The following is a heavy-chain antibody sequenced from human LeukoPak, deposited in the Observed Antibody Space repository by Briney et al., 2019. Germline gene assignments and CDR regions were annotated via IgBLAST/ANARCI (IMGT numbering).Heavy chain of an antibody. Sequence: ASVKVSCKASGYXFTDYYIHWVRQAPGQGLEWMGWIDANRGGTNYAQRFQGRVTMTRDTSITTAYMELSRLKSDDAAVYYCARRYCSSTSCYYFDYWGQGTLVTVSS. V-gene: IGHV1-2*02. CDR3: ARRYCSSTSCYYFDY. CDR1: GYXFTDYY. J-gene: IGHJ4*02. CDR2: IDANRGGT. D-gene: IGHD2-2*01.